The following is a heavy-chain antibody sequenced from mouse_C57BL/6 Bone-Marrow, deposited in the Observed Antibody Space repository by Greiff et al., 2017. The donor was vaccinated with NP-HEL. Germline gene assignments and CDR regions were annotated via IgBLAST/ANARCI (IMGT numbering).Heavy chain of an antibody. CDR2: IYPGNSDT. Sequence: VQLKESGTVLARPGASVKMSCKTSGYTFTSSWMHWVKQRPGQGLEWIGAIYPGNSDTSYNQKFKGKAKLTAVTSASTAYMELSSLTNEDSAVYYCTTDYGNYLLYAMDYWGQGTSVTVSS. V-gene: IGHV1-5*01. CDR3: TTDYGNYLLYAMDY. CDR1: GYTFTSSW. D-gene: IGHD2-1*01. J-gene: IGHJ4*01.